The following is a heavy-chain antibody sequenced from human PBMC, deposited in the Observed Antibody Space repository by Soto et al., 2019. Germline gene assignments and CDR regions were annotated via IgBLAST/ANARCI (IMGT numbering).Heavy chain of an antibody. CDR3: ARALILTGYYIHDAFDI. V-gene: IGHV4-34*01. CDR2: INHSGST. CDR1: GGSFSDYS. D-gene: IGHD3-9*01. Sequence: SETLSLTCAVYGGSFSDYSWIWIRQPPGKGLEWIGEINHSGSTNYKPSLNSRVTISVDTSKNQFSLKLSSVTAADTAVYYCARALILTGYYIHDAFDIWGQGTMVTVSS. J-gene: IGHJ3*02.